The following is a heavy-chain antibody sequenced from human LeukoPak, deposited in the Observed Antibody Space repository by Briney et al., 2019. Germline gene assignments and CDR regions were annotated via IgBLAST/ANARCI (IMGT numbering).Heavy chain of an antibody. D-gene: IGHD6-19*01. J-gene: IGHJ6*02. CDR1: GGSISSSSYY. V-gene: IGHV4-39*01. CDR2: IYYSGST. Sequence: ASETLSLTCTVSGGSISSSSYYWGWIRQPPGKGLEWIGSIYYSGSTYYNPSLKSRVTIPVDTSKNQLSLKLSSVTAADTAVYYCTNVAVAGTPGYYYYGMDVWGQGTTVTVSS. CDR3: TNVAVAGTPGYYYYGMDV.